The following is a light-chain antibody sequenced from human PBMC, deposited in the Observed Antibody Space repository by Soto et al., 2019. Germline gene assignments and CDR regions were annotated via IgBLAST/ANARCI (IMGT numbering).Light chain of an antibody. CDR3: QHFGDSLWT. J-gene: IGKJ1*01. CDR2: GAS. CDR1: QSVSSSY. V-gene: IGKV3-20*01. Sequence: EIVLTQSPGTLSLSPGERATLSCRASQSVSSSYLAWYQQKSGQAPRLLMYGASSRAIHTPDRFSGTGSGTDFTLTISGLEPEDFAVYYCQHFGDSLWTFGQGTKVDIK.